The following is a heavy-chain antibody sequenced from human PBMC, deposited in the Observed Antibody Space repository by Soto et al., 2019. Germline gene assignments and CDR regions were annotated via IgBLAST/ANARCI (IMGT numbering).Heavy chain of an antibody. D-gene: IGHD5-12*01. Sequence: QVQLVESGGGVVPPGRSVRLSCAASGFNFRNYGMHWVRQAPGKGLEWVAIIWYDGRNKYYADSVKGRFTISRDNSKNTLYLQIDSLRAEDTAVYYCARLYTWIMDYWGQGIMVTVSS. V-gene: IGHV3-33*01. CDR1: GFNFRNYG. J-gene: IGHJ4*02. CDR2: IWYDGRNK. CDR3: ARLYTWIMDY.